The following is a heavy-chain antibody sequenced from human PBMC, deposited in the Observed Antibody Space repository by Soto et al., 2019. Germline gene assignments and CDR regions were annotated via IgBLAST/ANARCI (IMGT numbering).Heavy chain of an antibody. D-gene: IGHD1-1*01. CDR2: IYPGDSDT. CDR3: ASSPGTHGYYYGMDV. Sequence: PGESLKISCKGSGYSFTSYWIGWVRQMPGKGLEWMGIIYPGDSDTRYSPSFQGQVTISADKSISTAYLQWSSLKASDTAMYYCASSPGTHGYYYGMDVWGQGTTVTVSS. CDR1: GYSFTSYW. J-gene: IGHJ6*02. V-gene: IGHV5-51*01.